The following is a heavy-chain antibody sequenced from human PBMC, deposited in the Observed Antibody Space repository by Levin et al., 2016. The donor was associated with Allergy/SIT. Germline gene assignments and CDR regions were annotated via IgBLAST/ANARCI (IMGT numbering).Heavy chain of an antibody. V-gene: IGHV1-2*02. Sequence: ASVKVSCKASGYTFTGYYMHWVRQAPGQGLEWMGWINPNSGGTNYAQKFQGRVTMTRDTSISTAYMELSRLRSDDTAVYYCARENSNGDYEFDYWGQGTLVTVSS. CDR2: INPNSGGT. CDR1: GYTFTGYY. J-gene: IGHJ4*02. CDR3: ARENSNGDYEFDY. D-gene: IGHD4-17*01.